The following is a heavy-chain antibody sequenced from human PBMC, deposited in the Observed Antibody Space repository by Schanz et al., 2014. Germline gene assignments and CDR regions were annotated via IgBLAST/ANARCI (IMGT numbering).Heavy chain of an antibody. V-gene: IGHV1-18*01. CDR3: ARGGYSSGWYDRDIAHFDY. J-gene: IGHJ4*02. CDR2: ISPYNGNT. CDR1: GYTFSSYG. Sequence: QVQLVQSGAEAKKPGASVKVSCKTSGYTFSSYGITWVRQAPGQGLEWMGWISPYNGNTNYAPKVQGRVTVTTDTSTSTVYMELRSLRSDDTAVYYCARGGYSSGWYDRDIAHFDYWGQGTLVTVSS. D-gene: IGHD6-19*01.